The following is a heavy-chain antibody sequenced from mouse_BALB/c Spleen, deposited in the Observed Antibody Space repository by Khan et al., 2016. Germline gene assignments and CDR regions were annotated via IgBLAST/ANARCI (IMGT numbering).Heavy chain of an antibody. Sequence: VQLQESGAELARPGASVKLSCTASGYTFTSYWMQWVKQRPGQGLEWIGAIYPGDGDTRYTQKFKGKATLTADKSSSTAYMQLSSLASEDSAVFYAARSGGYGPFCNWGQGTTLTVSS. D-gene: IGHD2-2*01. CDR3: ARSGGYGPFCN. J-gene: IGHJ2*01. V-gene: IGHV1-87*01. CDR1: GYTFTSYW. CDR2: IYPGDGDT.